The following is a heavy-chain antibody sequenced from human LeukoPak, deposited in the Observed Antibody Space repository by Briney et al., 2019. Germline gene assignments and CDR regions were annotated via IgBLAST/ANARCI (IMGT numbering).Heavy chain of an antibody. J-gene: IGHJ2*01. CDR3: ARATDSSSWYVGYFDL. D-gene: IGHD6-13*01. Sequence: PSQTLSLTCTVSGGSISSGDYYWSWIRQPPGKRLEWTGYIYYSGSTYYNPSLKSRVTISVDTSKNQFSLKLSSVTAADTAVYYCARATDSSSWYVGYFDLWGRGTLVTVSS. CDR1: GGSISSGDYY. CDR2: IYYSGST. V-gene: IGHV4-30-4*08.